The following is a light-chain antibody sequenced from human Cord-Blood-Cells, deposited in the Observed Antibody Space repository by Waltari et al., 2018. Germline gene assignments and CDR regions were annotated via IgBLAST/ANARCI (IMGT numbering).Light chain of an antibody. CDR2: DVS. Sequence: QSALTQPRSVSGSPGQSVTISCTGTSSDVGGYNYVSWYQQHPGKAPKLMIYDVSNRPSGVRDSFSGSQSGNTSSLTISGLQAEDEADYYCCSYAGSYTHVFGTGTTVTVL. CDR3: CSYAGSYTHV. V-gene: IGLV2-11*01. CDR1: SSDVGGYNY. J-gene: IGLJ1*01.